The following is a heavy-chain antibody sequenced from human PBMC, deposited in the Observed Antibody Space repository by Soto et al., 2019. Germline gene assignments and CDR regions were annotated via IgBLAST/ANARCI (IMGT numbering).Heavy chain of an antibody. CDR2: IIPILGIA. Sequence: ASVKVSCKASGGTFSSYTISWVRQAPGQGLEWMGRIIPILGIANYAQKFQGRVTITADKSTSTAYMELSSLRSEDTAVYYCASFQLERRGWFDPWGLGTLDTAPQ. V-gene: IGHV1-69*02. J-gene: IGHJ5*02. CDR3: ASFQLERRGWFDP. D-gene: IGHD1-1*01. CDR1: GGTFSSYT.